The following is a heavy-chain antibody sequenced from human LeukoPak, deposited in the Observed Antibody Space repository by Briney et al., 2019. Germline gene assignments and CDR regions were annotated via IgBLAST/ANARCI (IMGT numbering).Heavy chain of an antibody. D-gene: IGHD7-27*01. Sequence: GGSLRFSCAASGFTFSDHYMSWIRQAPGKRLESISYISQTGSSIYYADSVEGRFTISRDNAKNSLYLQMNSLRAEDTAVYYCARGHWGLDYWGQGALVTVSS. CDR1: GFTFSDHY. V-gene: IGHV3-11*01. CDR3: ARGHWGLDY. J-gene: IGHJ4*02. CDR2: ISQTGSSI.